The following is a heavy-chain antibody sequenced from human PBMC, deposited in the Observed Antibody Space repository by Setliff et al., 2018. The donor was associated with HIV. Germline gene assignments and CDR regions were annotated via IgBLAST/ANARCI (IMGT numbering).Heavy chain of an antibody. CDR2: IYYTGFA. CDR1: GGSISSGSYF. CDR3: TREGRGDPAMATTRIDY. V-gene: IGHV4-39*02. Sequence: PSETLSLTCSVSGGSISSGSYFWGWIRQTPGKGLEWIGNIYYTGFAYYNPSLKSRVAISLDTSKTHFFLNLTSVTDADTAVYFCTREGRGDPAMATTRIDYWGQGKQVTVSS. J-gene: IGHJ4*02. D-gene: IGHD1-1*01.